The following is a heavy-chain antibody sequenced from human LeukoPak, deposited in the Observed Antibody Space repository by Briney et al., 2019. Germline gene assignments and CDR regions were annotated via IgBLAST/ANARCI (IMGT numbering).Heavy chain of an antibody. CDR3: ARVTGSIPEWFDP. D-gene: IGHD1-14*01. CDR2: MNPNGGNT. CDR1: GYTFTSYD. J-gene: IGHJ5*02. Sequence: GASVKVSCKASGYTFTSYDINWVRQATGQGLEWMGWMNPNGGNTGYAQKFQGRVTMTRNTSISTAYMELSSLRSEDTAVYYCARVTGSIPEWFDPWGQGTLVTVSS. V-gene: IGHV1-8*01.